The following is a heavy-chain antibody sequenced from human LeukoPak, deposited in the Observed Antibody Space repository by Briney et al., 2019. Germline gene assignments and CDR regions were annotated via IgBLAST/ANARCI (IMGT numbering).Heavy chain of an antibody. CDR1: GLTVSSDY. D-gene: IGHD6-6*01. V-gene: IGHV3-66*01. CDR3: ARYPYSTSSWSDP. CDR2: IYSGGGT. J-gene: IGHJ5*02. Sequence: QPGGSLRLSCAASGLTVSSDYMSWVRRAPGKGLEWVSVIYSGGGTYYADSVRGRFTISRDNSKNTLCLQLNSLRAEDTAVYYCARYPYSTSSWSDPWGQGTLVTVSS.